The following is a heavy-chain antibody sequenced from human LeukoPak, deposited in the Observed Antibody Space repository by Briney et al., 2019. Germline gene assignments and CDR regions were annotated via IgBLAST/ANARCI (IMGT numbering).Heavy chain of an antibody. CDR3: ARDGSITIFGVVTADGMDV. CDR1: GGSISSGSYY. Sequence: SQTLSLTCTVSGGSISSGSYYWSWVRQPAGKGQEWIGRIYTSGSTNYNPSLKSRVTISVDTSKNQFSLKLSSVTAADTAVYYCARDGSITIFGVVTADGMDVWGQGTTVTVSS. V-gene: IGHV4-61*02. CDR2: IYTSGST. J-gene: IGHJ6*02. D-gene: IGHD3-3*01.